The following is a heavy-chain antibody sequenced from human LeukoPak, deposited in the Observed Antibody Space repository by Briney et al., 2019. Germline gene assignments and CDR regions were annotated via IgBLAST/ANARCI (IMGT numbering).Heavy chain of an antibody. CDR3: ARQGSGNYLSPVKY. CDR2: IYYSGST. J-gene: IGHJ4*02. D-gene: IGHD1-26*01. Sequence: KSSETLSLTCTVSGGSISSSSYYWGWIRQPPGKGLEWIGTIYYSGSTYYNPSLKSRVTISVDTSKNQFSLKLSSVTAADTAVYYCARQGSGNYLSPVKYWGQGTLVTVSS. CDR1: GGSISSSSYY. V-gene: IGHV4-39*01.